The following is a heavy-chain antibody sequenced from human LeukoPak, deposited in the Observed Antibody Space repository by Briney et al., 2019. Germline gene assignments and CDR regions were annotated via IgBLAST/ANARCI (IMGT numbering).Heavy chain of an antibody. CDR3: ANGRSGWYFDY. CDR1: GGSISSYY. CDR2: IYYSGST. Sequence: PSETLSLTCTVSGGSISSYYWSWIRQPPGKGLEWIGYIYYSGSTNYNPSFKSRVTISVDTSKNQFSLKLSSVTAADTAVYYCANGRSGWYFDYWGQGTLVTVSS. J-gene: IGHJ4*02. V-gene: IGHV4-59*01. D-gene: IGHD6-19*01.